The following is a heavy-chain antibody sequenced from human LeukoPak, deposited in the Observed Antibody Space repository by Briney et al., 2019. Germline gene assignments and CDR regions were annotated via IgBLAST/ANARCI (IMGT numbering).Heavy chain of an antibody. Sequence: PGRSLRLSCAAPGFNFNIIGMHWVRQFPGNGLEWVAVLWANGNTAHYADSVKGRFTISRDSSENTLYLQMNSLRSEDTAVYYCVKESAADATFHFDYWGQGTLVTVSS. D-gene: IGHD6-13*01. J-gene: IGHJ4*02. CDR3: VKESAADATFHFDY. CDR2: LWANGNTA. CDR1: GFNFNIIG. V-gene: IGHV3-33*06.